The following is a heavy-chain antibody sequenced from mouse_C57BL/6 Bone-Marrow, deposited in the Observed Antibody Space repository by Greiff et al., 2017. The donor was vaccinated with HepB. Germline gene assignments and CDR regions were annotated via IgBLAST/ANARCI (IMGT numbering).Heavy chain of an antibody. J-gene: IGHJ2*01. V-gene: IGHV1-26*01. D-gene: IGHD4-1*01. CDR1: GYTFTDYY. CDR2: INPNNGGT. CDR3: ARSIVTGSRFDY. Sequence: EVQLQQSGPELVKPGASVKISCKASGYTFTDYYMNWVKQSHGKSLEWIGDINPNNGGTSYNQKFKGKATLTVDKSSSTAYMELRSLTSEDSAVYYCARSIVTGSRFDYWGQGTTLTVSS.